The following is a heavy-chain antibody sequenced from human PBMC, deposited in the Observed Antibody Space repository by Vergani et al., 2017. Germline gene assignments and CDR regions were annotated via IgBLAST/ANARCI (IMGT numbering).Heavy chain of an antibody. J-gene: IGHJ5*02. CDR1: GFTFSSYA. CDR3: ARVLGMAWFDP. Sequence: EVQLLESGGGLVQPGGSLRLSCAASGFTFSSYAMSWVRQAPGKGLEWVSAISGSGGSTYYADSGKGRFTISRDNSKNTLYLQMNSLRAEDTAVYYGARVLGMAWFDPWGQGTLVTVSS. V-gene: IGHV3-23*01. D-gene: IGHD7-27*01. CDR2: ISGSGGST.